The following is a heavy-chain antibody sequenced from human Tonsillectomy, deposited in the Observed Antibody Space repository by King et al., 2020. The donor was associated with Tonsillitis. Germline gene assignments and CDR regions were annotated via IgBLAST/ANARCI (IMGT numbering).Heavy chain of an antibody. CDR1: GGSISSGGYY. Sequence: QLQESGPGLVKPSQTLSLTCTVSGGSISSGGYYWSWIRQHPGKGLEWIGYIYYSGSTYYNPSLKSRVTISVDTSKNQFSLKLSSVTAADTAVYYCAGLPDYDYVWGRLGMDVWGQGTTVTVSS. J-gene: IGHJ6*02. CDR3: AGLPDYDYVWGRLGMDV. CDR2: IYYSGST. D-gene: IGHD3-16*01. V-gene: IGHV4-31*03.